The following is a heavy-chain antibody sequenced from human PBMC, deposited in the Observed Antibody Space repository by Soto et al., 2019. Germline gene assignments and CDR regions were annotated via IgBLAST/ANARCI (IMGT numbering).Heavy chain of an antibody. CDR3: AREGDVPYYYYGMDV. CDR1: VSTLTTLV. D-gene: IGHD2-21*02. J-gene: IGHJ6*02. V-gene: IGHV1-18*01. Sequence: QVQLVQSGGEVKKPGASVKVSCKASVSTLTTLVIIWVRQPPEQGFEWLGWFGGSNGKPNYAQKVQDRVTLTTDTPTSTIYMELRSLRSDDTAVYYCAREGDVPYYYYGMDVWGQGTTGTVSS. CDR2: FGGSNGKP.